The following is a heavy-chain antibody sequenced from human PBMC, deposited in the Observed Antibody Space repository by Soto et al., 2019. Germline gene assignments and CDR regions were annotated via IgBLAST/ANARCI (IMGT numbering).Heavy chain of an antibody. J-gene: IGHJ4*02. CDR2: SYYSGST. D-gene: IGHD3-16*01. V-gene: IGHV4-61*01. Sequence: QVQLQESCPGLVKPSETLYLTCTVSGGSVSSGSYFWSWIRQPPGKGLEWIGYSYYSGSTNYNPSRKSQGTLSVDTSKNQFSLKLSSVTAADTAVDYCEREPITVSVGDFDYWGQGTLVTVSS. CDR3: EREPITVSVGDFDY. CDR1: GGSVSSGSYF.